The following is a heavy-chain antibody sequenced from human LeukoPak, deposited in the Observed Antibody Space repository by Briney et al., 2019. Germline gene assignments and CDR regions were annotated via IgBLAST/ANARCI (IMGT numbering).Heavy chain of an antibody. CDR3: ARGRSHPPALVY. D-gene: IGHD5-18*01. V-gene: IGHV4-39*01. CDR1: GGSISSSSYY. J-gene: IGHJ4*02. CDR2: IYFSGST. Sequence: SSETLSLTCTVSGGSISSSSYYWGWIRQPPGKGLEWIGSIYFSGSTHYNPSLKSRVTMSVDTSNNQFSLKLSSVTAADTAVYYCARGRSHPPALVYWGQGTLVTVPS.